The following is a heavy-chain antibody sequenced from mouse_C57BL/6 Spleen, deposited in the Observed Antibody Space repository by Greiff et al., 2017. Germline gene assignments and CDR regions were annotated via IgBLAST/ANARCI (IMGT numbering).Heavy chain of an antibody. D-gene: IGHD2-4*01. J-gene: IGHJ3*01. V-gene: IGHV3-6*01. CDR3: ALYDYDVGFAY. CDR2: ISYDGSN. CDR1: GYSITSGYY. Sequence: EVKLQESGPGLVKPSQSLSLTCSVTGYSITSGYYWNWIRQFPGNKLEWMGYISYDGSNNYNPSLKNRISITRDTSKNQFFLKLNSVTTEDTATYYCALYDYDVGFAYWGQGTLVTVSA.